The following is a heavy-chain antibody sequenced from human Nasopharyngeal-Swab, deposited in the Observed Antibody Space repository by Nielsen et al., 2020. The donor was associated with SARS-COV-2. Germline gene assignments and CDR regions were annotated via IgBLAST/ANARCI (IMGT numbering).Heavy chain of an antibody. D-gene: IGHD6-13*01. Sequence: GESLKISCAASGFTFSAHYMDWVRQAPGKGLEWVGRSRNKAHSYTTEYAASGKGRFTISRDDSKNSLYLQMSSLRTEDTALYYCARDLSSIWTSGLGVWGQGTTVIVSS. V-gene: IGHV3-72*01. J-gene: IGHJ6*02. CDR3: ARDLSSIWTSGLGV. CDR1: GFTFSAHY. CDR2: SRNKAHSYTT.